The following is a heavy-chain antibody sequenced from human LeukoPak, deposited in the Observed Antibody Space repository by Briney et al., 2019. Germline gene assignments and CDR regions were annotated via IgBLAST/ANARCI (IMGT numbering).Heavy chain of an antibody. CDR1: GFTVSSNY. CDR3: ARADYGDYRDY. Sequence: PGGSLRLSCAASGFTVSSNYMSWVRQAPGKGLEWVSVIYSGGSTYYADSVKDRFTISRDNSKNTLYLQMNSLRAEDTAVYYCARADYGDYRDYWGQGTLVTVSS. V-gene: IGHV3-66*01. J-gene: IGHJ4*02. D-gene: IGHD4-17*01. CDR2: IYSGGST.